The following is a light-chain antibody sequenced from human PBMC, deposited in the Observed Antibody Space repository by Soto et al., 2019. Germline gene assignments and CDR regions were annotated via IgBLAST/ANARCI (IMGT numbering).Light chain of an antibody. CDR2: EVT. Sequence: QSALTQPASVSGSPGQSITISCAGTRDDIGAYDYVSWYQQHPGNAPKLLVYEVTNRPSGVSDRFSGSKSGNTASLTISGLQAEDEADYYCSSYTSSSTLVVFGGGTKLTVL. J-gene: IGLJ2*01. V-gene: IGLV2-14*01. CDR1: RDDIGAYDY. CDR3: SSYTSSSTLVV.